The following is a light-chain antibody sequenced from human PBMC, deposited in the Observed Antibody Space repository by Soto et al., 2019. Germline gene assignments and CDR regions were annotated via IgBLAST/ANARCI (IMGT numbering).Light chain of an antibody. CDR2: GAS. Sequence: EIVMTQSPATLSVSPGERATLSCRASQSVSSYLAWYQQKPGQAPRLLIYGASTRATGIPARFSGSGSGTEFTLIISSLQSEDSAVYYCQQYNSWLWTFGQGTKVDI. J-gene: IGKJ1*01. CDR1: QSVSSY. V-gene: IGKV3-15*01. CDR3: QQYNSWLWT.